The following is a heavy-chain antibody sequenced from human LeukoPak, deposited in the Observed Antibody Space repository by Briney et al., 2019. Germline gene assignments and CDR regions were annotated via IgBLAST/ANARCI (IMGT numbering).Heavy chain of an antibody. CDR1: GGSISSHY. CDR2: IYYSGST. J-gene: IGHJ5*02. D-gene: IGHD4-17*01. Sequence: PSKTLSLTCTVSGGSISSHYWSWIRQPPGKGLEWIGYIYYSGSTNYNPSLKSRVTISVDTSKNQFSLKLSSVTAADTAVYYCARGTDDYESYNWFDPWGQGTLVTVSS. CDR3: ARGTDDYESYNWFDP. V-gene: IGHV4-59*11.